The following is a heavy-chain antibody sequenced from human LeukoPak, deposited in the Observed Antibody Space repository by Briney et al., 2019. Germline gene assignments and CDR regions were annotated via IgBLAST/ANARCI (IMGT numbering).Heavy chain of an antibody. CDR3: AKDMYSSSLSPRGYGMDV. CDR2: ISYDGSNK. Sequence: GGSLGLSCAASGFTFSSYGMHWVRQAPGKGLEWVAVISYDGSNKYYADSVKGRFTISRDNSKNTLYLQMNSLRAEDTAVYYCAKDMYSSSLSPRGYGMDVWGQGTTVTVSS. D-gene: IGHD6-13*01. V-gene: IGHV3-30*18. J-gene: IGHJ6*02. CDR1: GFTFSSYG.